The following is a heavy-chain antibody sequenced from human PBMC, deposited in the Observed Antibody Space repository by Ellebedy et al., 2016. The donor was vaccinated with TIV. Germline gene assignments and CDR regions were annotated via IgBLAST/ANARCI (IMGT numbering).Heavy chain of an antibody. J-gene: IGHJ6*02. V-gene: IGHV3-11*04. CDR2: ISSGDNSI. D-gene: IGHD3-10*01. Sequence: PGGSLRLSCAASGFRFSDYYMSWIRQAPGKGLEWVSYISSGDNSIYYADSVKGRFAISRDNAKNSLYLQMNSLRAEDTAVYYCARFYYGSGYGMDVWGQGTTVTVSS. CDR3: ARFYYGSGYGMDV. CDR1: GFRFSDYY.